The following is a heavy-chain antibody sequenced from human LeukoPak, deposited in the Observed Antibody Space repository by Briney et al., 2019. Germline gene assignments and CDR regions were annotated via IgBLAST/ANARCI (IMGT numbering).Heavy chain of an antibody. CDR2: ISYDGSNK. Sequence: GRSLRLSCAASGFTFSSYGMRWVRQAPGKGLEWVAVISYDGSNKYYADSVKGRFTISRDNSKNTLYLQMNSLRAEDTAVYYCAKDLESGYSYGQDYWGQGTLVTVSS. V-gene: IGHV3-30*18. J-gene: IGHJ4*02. CDR3: AKDLESGYSYGQDY. D-gene: IGHD5-18*01. CDR1: GFTFSSYG.